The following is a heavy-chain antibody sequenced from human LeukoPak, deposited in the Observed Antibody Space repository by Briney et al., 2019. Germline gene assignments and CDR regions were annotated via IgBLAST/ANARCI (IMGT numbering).Heavy chain of an antibody. CDR3: ARNGWGSGSYWFY. V-gene: IGHV4-34*01. D-gene: IGHD3-10*01. CDR1: GASLSGYY. J-gene: IGHJ4*02. Sequence: SETLSLTCEVSGASLSGYYWSWIRQAPGKGLEWIGEISHSGSTNYDPSLKSRVTISAHTSKNQFSLKLSSVIGADTAVYFCARNGWGSGSYWFYWGQGTLVTVSA. CDR2: ISHSGST.